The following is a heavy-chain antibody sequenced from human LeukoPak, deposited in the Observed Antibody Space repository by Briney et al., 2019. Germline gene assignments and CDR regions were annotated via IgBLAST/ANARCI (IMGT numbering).Heavy chain of an antibody. CDR2: NSWDGGST. CDR3: AKDMGPFGSGWYGFDY. D-gene: IGHD6-19*01. CDR1: GFTFDDYT. J-gene: IGHJ4*02. Sequence: PGGSLRLSCAASGFTFDDYTMHWVRQAPGKGLEWVSHNSWDGGSTYYADSVKGRFTISRDNSKNSLYLQMNSLRTEDTALYYCAKDMGPFGSGWYGFDYWGQGTLVTVSS. V-gene: IGHV3-43*01.